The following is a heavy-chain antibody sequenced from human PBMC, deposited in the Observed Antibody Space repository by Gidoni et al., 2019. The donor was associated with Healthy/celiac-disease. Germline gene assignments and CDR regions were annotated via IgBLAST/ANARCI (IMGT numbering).Heavy chain of an antibody. Sequence: QVQLVESGGGVVQPGRSLRLSCAASGFTFSSYGMHWVRQAPGKGLEWVAVIWYDGSNKYYADSVKGRFTISRDNSKNTLYLQMNSLRAEDTAVYYCARGLDSGSYFPLNYFDYWGQGTLVTVSS. V-gene: IGHV3-33*01. CDR1: GFTFSSYG. CDR3: ARGLDSGSYFPLNYFDY. J-gene: IGHJ4*02. D-gene: IGHD1-26*01. CDR2: IWYDGSNK.